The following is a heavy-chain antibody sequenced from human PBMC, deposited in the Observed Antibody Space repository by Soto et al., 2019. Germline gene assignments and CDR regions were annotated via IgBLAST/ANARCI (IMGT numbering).Heavy chain of an antibody. D-gene: IGHD2-15*01. CDR3: AGTYCSGGSCYDDY. Sequence: SETLSLTCTVSGGSISSYYWSWIRQPPGKGLEWIGYIYYSGSTNYNPSLKSRVTISVDTSKNQFSLKLSSVTAADTAVYYCAGTYCSGGSCYDDYWGQGTLVTVSS. V-gene: IGHV4-59*08. CDR1: GGSISSYY. J-gene: IGHJ4*02. CDR2: IYYSGST.